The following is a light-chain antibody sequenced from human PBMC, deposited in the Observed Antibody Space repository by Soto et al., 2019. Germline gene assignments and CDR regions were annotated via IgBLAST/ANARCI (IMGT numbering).Light chain of an antibody. CDR2: KVS. Sequence: DVVMTQSPLSLPVTLGQPASISCRSSQSLVYSDGNTYQQRPGQSPRRLIYKVSNRDSGVPDRFSGRGSGTNFTLKISRVEAEDVGVYYCMQTTHWPRTFGQGTKLEIK. CDR1: QSLVYSDGNT. J-gene: IGKJ2*01. V-gene: IGKV2-30*01. CDR3: MQTTHWPRT.